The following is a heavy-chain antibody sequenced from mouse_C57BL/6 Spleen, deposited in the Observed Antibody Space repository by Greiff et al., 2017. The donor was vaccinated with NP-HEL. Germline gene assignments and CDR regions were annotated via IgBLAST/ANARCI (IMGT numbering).Heavy chain of an antibody. Sequence: VQLQQSGAELVKPGASVKLSCKASGYTFTSYWMQWVKQRPGQGLEWIGEIDPSDSYTNYNQKFKGKATLTVDTSSSTAYMQLSSLTSEDSAVYYCARRYYAYFDYWGQGTTLTVSS. J-gene: IGHJ2*01. CDR1: GYTFTSYW. CDR3: ARRYYAYFDY. CDR2: IDPSDSYT. D-gene: IGHD1-1*01. V-gene: IGHV1-50*01.